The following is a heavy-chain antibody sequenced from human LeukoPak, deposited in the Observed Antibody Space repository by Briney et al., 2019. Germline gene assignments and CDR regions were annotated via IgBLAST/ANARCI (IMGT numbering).Heavy chain of an antibody. Sequence: ASVKVSCKPSGYTFTGYYLHWVRQAPGQGLEWMGWINPNTGATIYAEKFQGRVTMTRDTSISTAYMELSRLRSDDTVVYYCARGGEPGYGDFLTDYWGQGTLVTVSS. J-gene: IGHJ4*02. D-gene: IGHD4-17*01. CDR3: ARGGEPGYGDFLTDY. CDR2: INPNTGAT. CDR1: GYTFTGYY. V-gene: IGHV1-2*02.